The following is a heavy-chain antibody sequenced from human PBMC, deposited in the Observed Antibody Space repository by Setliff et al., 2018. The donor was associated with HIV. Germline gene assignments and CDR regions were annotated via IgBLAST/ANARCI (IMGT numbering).Heavy chain of an antibody. CDR3: ARGHCSGTNCYGVDYYGMDV. J-gene: IGHJ6*02. CDR1: GGSISSDNW. Sequence: LSLTCTVSGGSISSDNWWTWVRQAPGRGLEWIGEIYHSEYTNYNPSLKSRVSMSVDKSKNQFSVKLTSVTAADTAVYYCARGHCSGTNCYGVDYYGMDVWGQGTTVTVSS. D-gene: IGHD2-2*01. V-gene: IGHV4-4*02. CDR2: IYHSEYT.